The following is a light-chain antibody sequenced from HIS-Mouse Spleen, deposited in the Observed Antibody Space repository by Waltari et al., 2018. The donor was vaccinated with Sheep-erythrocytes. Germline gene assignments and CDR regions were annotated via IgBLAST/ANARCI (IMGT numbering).Light chain of an antibody. CDR3: CSYAGSSTPWV. V-gene: IGLV2-23*01. CDR1: SSDVGSYNL. Sequence: QSALTQPASVSGSPGQSTTISCTGTSSDVGSYNLVSWYQQHPGKAPKLMIYEGSKRPSGVSNRFSGSKSGNTASLTISGLQAEDEADYYCCSYAGSSTPWVFGGWTKLTVL. J-gene: IGLJ3*02. CDR2: EGS.